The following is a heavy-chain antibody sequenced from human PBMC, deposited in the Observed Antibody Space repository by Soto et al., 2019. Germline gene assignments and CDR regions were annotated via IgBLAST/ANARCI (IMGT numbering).Heavy chain of an antibody. V-gene: IGHV4-39*01. Sequence: QVQLQESGPALVKPSETLSLTCTVSGGSISGYYWTWIRQPPGKGLEWVGSLFYGGTTDYNPSLKRRLTMSLDTSKNHFSLKLRSVTAADTAVYYCARHRGPAPVYWGQGTLVTASS. CDR1: GGSISGYY. D-gene: IGHD3-10*01. CDR3: ARHRGPAPVY. J-gene: IGHJ4*02. CDR2: LFYGGTT.